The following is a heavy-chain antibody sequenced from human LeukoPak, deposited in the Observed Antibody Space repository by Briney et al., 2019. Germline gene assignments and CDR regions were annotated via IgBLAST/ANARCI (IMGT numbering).Heavy chain of an antibody. CDR3: ARAGYSSSWYIYYYHGMDV. V-gene: IGHV1-69*13. D-gene: IGHD6-13*01. CDR2: IIPIFGTA. CDR1: GGTFSSYA. J-gene: IGHJ6*02. Sequence: ASVKVSCKASGGTFSSYAISWVRRAPGQGLEWMGGIIPIFGTANYAQKFQGRVTITADESTSTAYMELSSLRSEDTAVYYCARAGYSSSWYIYYYHGMDVWGQGTTVTVSS.